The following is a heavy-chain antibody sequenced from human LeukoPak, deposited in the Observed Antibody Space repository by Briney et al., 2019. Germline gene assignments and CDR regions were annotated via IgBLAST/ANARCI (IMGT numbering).Heavy chain of an antibody. V-gene: IGHV1-2*02. CDR3: VREAGPLD. CDR1: GYTFTGYY. CDR2: VNPNTGGT. J-gene: IGHJ4*02. Sequence: ASVKVSCKASGYTFTGYYINRVRQAPGQAPEWVGWVNPNTGGTRYAQKFQGRVTMTRDTSITTAFMELRGLTFDDTAVFYCVREAGPLDWGQGTLVTVSS.